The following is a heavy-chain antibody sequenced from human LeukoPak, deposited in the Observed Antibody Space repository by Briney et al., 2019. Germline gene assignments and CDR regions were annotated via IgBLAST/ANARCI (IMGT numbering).Heavy chain of an antibody. Sequence: SETLSLTCTVSGGSISSYYWNWIRQPPGKGLEWIGYIYYSGSTNYNPSLKSRVTISVDTSKNQFSLKLSSVTAADTAVYYCARSPNIVATSGFDSWGQGTRVSVSS. V-gene: IGHV4-59*08. D-gene: IGHD5-12*01. CDR3: ARSPNIVATSGFDS. J-gene: IGHJ4*02. CDR2: IYYSGST. CDR1: GGSISSYY.